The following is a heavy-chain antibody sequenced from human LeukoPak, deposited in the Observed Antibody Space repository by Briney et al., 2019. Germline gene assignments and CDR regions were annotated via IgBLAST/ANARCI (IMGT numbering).Heavy chain of an antibody. D-gene: IGHD6-13*01. CDR2: IKKDGSEK. CDR3: VRGGHSSSWFWIF. CDR1: GFTFRDYW. V-gene: IGHV3-7*03. J-gene: IGHJ4*02. Sequence: PGGSLRLSCAASGFTFRDYWMTWVRQTSRKGLEWAATIKKDGSEKYYVDSVRGRFAISRDNARDSLYLQMNSLRDDDTGMYYCVRGGHSSSWFWIFWGQGTLVTVSS.